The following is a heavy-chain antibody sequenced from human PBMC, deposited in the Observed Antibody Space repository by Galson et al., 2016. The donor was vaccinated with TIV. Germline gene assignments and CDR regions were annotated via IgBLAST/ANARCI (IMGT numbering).Heavy chain of an antibody. D-gene: IGHD3-10*01. J-gene: IGHJ4*02. CDR3: SKYGDYFGSGSFSRFDY. V-gene: IGHV3-23*01. CDR1: GFTFSSFA. CDR2: ISGRPERA. Sequence: SLRLSCAASGFTFSSFALSWVRQAPGKGLEWVSTISGRPERAYYADSVKGRFTISRDNFKNTLNLEMTTLRAEDTAVYYCSKYGDYFGSGSFSRFDYWGQGTLVSVSS.